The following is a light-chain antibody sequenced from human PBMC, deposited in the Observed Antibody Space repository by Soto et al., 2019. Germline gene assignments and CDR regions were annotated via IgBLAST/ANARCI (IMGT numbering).Light chain of an antibody. J-gene: IGLJ3*02. CDR1: SNDVWTYNL. Sequence: QSALTQPASVSGSPGQSITISCTATSNDVWTYNLVSWYQQHPGKAPKLLLFEASKRPLETSLRFSGSKSGNTASLTISGLQAEDEANYYCAAWDDSLSGMVFGGGTKLTVL. CDR3: AAWDDSLSGMV. CDR2: EAS. V-gene: IGLV2-23*01.